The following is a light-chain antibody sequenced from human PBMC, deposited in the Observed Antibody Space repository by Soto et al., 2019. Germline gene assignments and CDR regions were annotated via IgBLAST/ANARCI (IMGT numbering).Light chain of an antibody. CDR1: QSINQW. CDR3: QEYHSSLLT. CDR2: KAS. V-gene: IGKV1-5*03. J-gene: IGKJ4*01. Sequence: DIQMTQSPSTLSASVGDRVTITCRASQSINQWLAWYQQRPGGAPKLLIYKASSLENEVPSRFSGSGFGTDFTLTISSLQPDDFAAYYCQEYHSSLLTFGGGTRVEIK.